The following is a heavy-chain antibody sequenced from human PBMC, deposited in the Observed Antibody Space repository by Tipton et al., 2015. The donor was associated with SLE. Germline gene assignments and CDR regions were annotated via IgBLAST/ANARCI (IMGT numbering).Heavy chain of an antibody. V-gene: IGHV4-39*01. CDR1: GGSISSGSYY. D-gene: IGHD3-3*02. Sequence: TLSLTCTVSGGSISSGSYYWGWIRQPPGKGLEWIGSLYYSGSAYYNPSLKSRVTISVDTSKNQFSLKLSSVTAADTAVYYCATPFFQDAFDIWGQGTMVTVSS. J-gene: IGHJ3*02. CDR2: LYYSGSA. CDR3: ATPFFQDAFDI.